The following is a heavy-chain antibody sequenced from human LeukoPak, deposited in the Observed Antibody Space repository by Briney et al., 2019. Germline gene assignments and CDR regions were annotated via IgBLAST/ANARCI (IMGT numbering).Heavy chain of an antibody. V-gene: IGHV1-18*01. CDR3: ARSPWSSGFYYYYMDV. CDR1: GYTFTTYG. J-gene: IGHJ6*03. CDR2: ISTYNGNT. Sequence: ASVKVSCKASGYTFTTYGLNWVRQAPGQGLEWMGWISTYNGNTNYAQKLQGRVTMTTDTSTSTAYMELRSLRSDDTAVYYCARSPWSSGFYYYYMDVWGKGTTVTVSS. D-gene: IGHD6-19*01.